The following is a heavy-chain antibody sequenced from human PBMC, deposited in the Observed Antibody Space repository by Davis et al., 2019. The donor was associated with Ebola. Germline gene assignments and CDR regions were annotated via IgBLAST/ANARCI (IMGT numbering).Heavy chain of an antibody. CDR3: ARETEYSGYGES. Sequence: PSETLSLTCTVSGGSISSYYWSWIRQPPGKGLEWIGSIYYSVSTYYNPSLKSRVTISVDTSKNQFSLKLSSVTAADTAVYYCARETEYSGYGESWGQGTLVTVSS. CDR2: IYYSVST. CDR1: GGSISSYY. J-gene: IGHJ4*02. V-gene: IGHV4-39*07. D-gene: IGHD5-12*01.